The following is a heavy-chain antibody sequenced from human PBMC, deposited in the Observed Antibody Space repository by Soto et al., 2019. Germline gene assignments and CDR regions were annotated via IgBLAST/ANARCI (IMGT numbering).Heavy chain of an antibody. D-gene: IGHD5-18*01. CDR3: ARETDTSMVDY. CDR1: GYNFSAYY. J-gene: IGHJ4*02. Sequence: QVQLVQSGAEVRKPGASVKVSCQTSGYNFSAYYFNWVRQAAGQGPEWMGWLNPRNGQTGYVQKFRGRVTMTRDTSIATVYLELSRLTSEDTAIYFCARETDTSMVDYWGQGTLVTVSS. CDR2: LNPRNGQT. V-gene: IGHV1-8*01.